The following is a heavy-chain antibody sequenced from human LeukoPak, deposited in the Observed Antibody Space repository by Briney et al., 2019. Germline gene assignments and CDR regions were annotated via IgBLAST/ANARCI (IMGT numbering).Heavy chain of an antibody. CDR3: ARDGGAAYFDY. CDR2: IKQDGSEQ. Sequence: PGGSLRPSCAASGFTCSSYWMTWVRQAPGKGLEWVANIKQDGSEQNYVDSVKGRFTISRDNAKNSLYLQMNSLRAEDTAVYYCARDGGAAYFDYWGQGTVVTVSS. V-gene: IGHV3-7*04. J-gene: IGHJ4*02. D-gene: IGHD3-16*01. CDR1: GFTCSSYW.